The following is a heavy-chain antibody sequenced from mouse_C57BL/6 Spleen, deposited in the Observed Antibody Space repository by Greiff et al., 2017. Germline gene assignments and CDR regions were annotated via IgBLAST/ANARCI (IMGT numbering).Heavy chain of an antibody. D-gene: IGHD1-1*01. V-gene: IGHV1-64*01. CDR1: GYTFTSYW. Sequence: QVQLQQPGAELVKPGASVKLSCKASGYTFTSYWMHWVKQRPGQGLEWIGMIHPNSGSTNYNEKFKSKATLTVDKSSSTAYMQLSSLTSEDSAVYYCARDGDYVSSYVPYAMDYWGQGTSVTVSS. CDR2: IHPNSGST. CDR3: ARDGDYVSSYVPYAMDY. J-gene: IGHJ4*01.